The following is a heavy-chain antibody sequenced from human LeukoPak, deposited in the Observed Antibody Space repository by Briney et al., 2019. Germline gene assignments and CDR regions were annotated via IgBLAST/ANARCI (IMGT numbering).Heavy chain of an antibody. Sequence: GGSLRLSCAATGFTFSSYSMNWVRQAPGKGLEWVSSISSSSSYIYYADSVKGRSTISRDNAKNSLYLQMNSLRAEDTAVYYCARDHPRYCSSTSCYTPPDYWGQGTLVTVSS. J-gene: IGHJ4*02. D-gene: IGHD2-2*02. CDR2: ISSSSSYI. V-gene: IGHV3-21*01. CDR1: GFTFSSYS. CDR3: ARDHPRYCSSTSCYTPPDY.